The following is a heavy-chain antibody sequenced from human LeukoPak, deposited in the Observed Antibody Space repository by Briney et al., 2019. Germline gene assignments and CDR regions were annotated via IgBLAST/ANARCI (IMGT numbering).Heavy chain of an antibody. CDR3: ARHPFHVGATDY. J-gene: IGHJ4*02. V-gene: IGHV4-59*08. CDR2: IYYSGST. CDR1: GGSISSYY. D-gene: IGHD1-26*01. Sequence: SETLSLTCTVSGGSISSYYWSWIRQPPGKGLEWIGYIYYSGSTNYNPSLKSRVTISVDTSKNQFSLKLSSVTAADTAVYYCARHPFHVGATDYWGQGTLVTVSS.